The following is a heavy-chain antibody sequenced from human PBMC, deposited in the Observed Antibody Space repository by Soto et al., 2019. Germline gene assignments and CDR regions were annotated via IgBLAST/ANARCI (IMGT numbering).Heavy chain of an antibody. V-gene: IGHV1-2*02. CDR2: INPNSGGT. Sequence: ASVKVSCKASGYTFTGYYMHWVRQAPGQGLEWMGWINPNSGGTNYAQKFQGRVTMTRDTSISTAYMELSRLRSDDTAVYYCAREMFQLWSYGMDVWCQGTTVTVSS. D-gene: IGHD5-18*01. CDR1: GYTFTGYY. CDR3: AREMFQLWSYGMDV. J-gene: IGHJ6*02.